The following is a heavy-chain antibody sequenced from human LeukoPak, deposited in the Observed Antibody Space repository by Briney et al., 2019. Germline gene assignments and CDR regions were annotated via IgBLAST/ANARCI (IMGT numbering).Heavy chain of an antibody. D-gene: IGHD1-1*01. J-gene: IGHJ4*02. V-gene: IGHV3-74*01. CDR2: IHKDGHNT. CDR1: GFTFSEYW. Sequence: GGSLRLSCAASGFTFSEYWMHWVRQAPGKGLMWVSRIHKDGHNTWYADSVKDRFTVSRDNSRNTLYLQMSSLRAEDTALYYCAKVPMTSSNYYFDSWGQGTLVTVSS. CDR3: AKVPMTSSNYYFDS.